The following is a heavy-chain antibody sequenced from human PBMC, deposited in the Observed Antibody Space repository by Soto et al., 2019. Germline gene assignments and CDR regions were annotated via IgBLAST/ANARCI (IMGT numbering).Heavy chain of an antibody. CDR3: ARTYCTNGGCYNDYYYGMDV. D-gene: IGHD2-8*01. Sequence: GSLRLSCAASGFTFSSYAMHWVRQAPGKGLEWVAVISYDGSNRYYADSVKGRFTISRDNSKNTLYLQMNSLRAEDTAVYYCARTYCTNGGCYNDYYYGMDVYPQRTTVTVS. J-gene: IGHJ6*02. CDR2: ISYDGSNR. CDR1: GFTFSSYA. V-gene: IGHV3-30-3*01.